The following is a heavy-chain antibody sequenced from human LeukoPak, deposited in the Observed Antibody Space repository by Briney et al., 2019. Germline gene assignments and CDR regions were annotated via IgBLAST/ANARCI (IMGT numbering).Heavy chain of an antibody. CDR2: INEDGSEK. CDR3: AKDPYYSSSWLYYYYGMDV. D-gene: IGHD6-13*01. CDR1: GFTFSTRW. V-gene: IGHV3-7*01. J-gene: IGHJ6*02. Sequence: PGGSLRLSCAASGFTFSTRWMSWVRQAPGKGLEWVANINEDGSEKNYVESLKGRFTISRDNSKNTLYLQMNSLRAEDTAVYYCAKDPYYSSSWLYYYYGMDVWGQGTTVTVSS.